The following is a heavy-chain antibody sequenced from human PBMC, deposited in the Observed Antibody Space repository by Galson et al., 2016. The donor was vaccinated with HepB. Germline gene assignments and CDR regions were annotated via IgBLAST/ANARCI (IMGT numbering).Heavy chain of an antibody. Sequence: ETLSLTCAVYGGSVSGHYWSWVRQPPGKGLEWIGQINYGGSTNYNPSLKSRVTISIDTSKNQFSLKLNSVTAADTAVYYCARDGMTKLYYYAMDLWGQGTAVTVSS. V-gene: IGHV4-34*01. CDR2: INYGGST. CDR3: ARDGMTKLYYYAMDL. CDR1: GGSVSGHY. J-gene: IGHJ6*02.